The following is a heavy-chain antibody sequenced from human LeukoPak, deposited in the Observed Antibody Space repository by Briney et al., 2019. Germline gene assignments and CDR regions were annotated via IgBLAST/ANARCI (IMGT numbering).Heavy chain of an antibody. Sequence: PGGFLRLSCAASGFTFSDYYMSWIRQAPGKGLEWVSYICSTGTLIHYADSLKGRFTVTRDNAKSSLSLQMNSLRAEDTAVYYCARKSCSTTSCRSLNWFDSWGQGTLVTVSS. CDR1: GFTFSDYY. J-gene: IGHJ5*02. CDR3: ARKSCSTTSCRSLNWFDS. D-gene: IGHD2-2*01. V-gene: IGHV3-11*01. CDR2: ICSTGTLI.